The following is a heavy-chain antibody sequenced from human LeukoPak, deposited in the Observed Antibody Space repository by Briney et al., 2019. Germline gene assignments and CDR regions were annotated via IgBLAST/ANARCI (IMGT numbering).Heavy chain of an antibody. J-gene: IGHJ1*01. V-gene: IGHV3-66*01. Sequence: GGSLRLSCAASGSTVSDYYMSWVRQAPGKGLEWVSVIESVGITHYADPVKGRFTISRDESKNTVYLQIDRLKVEDTAVYYCARESRQTFEHWGQGTLVSVSS. CDR2: IESVGIT. CDR3: ARESRQTFEH. CDR1: GSTVSDYY.